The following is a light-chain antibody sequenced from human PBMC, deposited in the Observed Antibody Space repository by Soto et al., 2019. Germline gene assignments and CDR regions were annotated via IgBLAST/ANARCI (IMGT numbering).Light chain of an antibody. CDR1: QSLSSS. Sequence: KLLTQSPGTLSLSPGERATLFCRASQSLSSSLAWYQQKSGQAPRLIIYGTSRRATGVPVRFSGSGSGTDVTLTISSLQSEDLGVYFCQQYYNWPWTVGQGTKVDIK. CDR2: GTS. V-gene: IGKV3-15*01. CDR3: QQYYNWPWT. J-gene: IGKJ1*01.